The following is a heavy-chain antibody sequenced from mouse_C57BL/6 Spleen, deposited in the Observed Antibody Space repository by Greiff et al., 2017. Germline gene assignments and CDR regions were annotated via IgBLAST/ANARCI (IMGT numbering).Heavy chain of an antibody. Sequence: EVNLVESGGGLVKPGGSLKLSCAASGFTFSDYGMHWVRQAPEKGLEWVAYISSGSSTIYYADTVKGRFTISRDNAKNTLFLQMTSLRSEDTAMYYCARGLPGAMDYWGQGTSVTVSS. CDR2: ISSGSSTI. J-gene: IGHJ4*01. CDR3: ARGLPGAMDY. D-gene: IGHD2-4*01. CDR1: GFTFSDYG. V-gene: IGHV5-17*01.